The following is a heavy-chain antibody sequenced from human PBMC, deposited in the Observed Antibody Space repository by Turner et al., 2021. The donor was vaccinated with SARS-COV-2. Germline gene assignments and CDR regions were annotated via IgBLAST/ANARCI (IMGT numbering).Heavy chain of an antibody. CDR3: ARDLMEVGGMDV. D-gene: IGHD3-3*01. CDR1: GLTVSSNY. CDR2: IYSGGST. Sequence: EVHLVESGGGLIQRGGSLSLSCAASGLTVSSNYMSWVRQAPGKGLEWVSVIYSGGSTYYADSVKGRFTISRDNSKNTLYLQMNSLRAEDTAVYYCARDLMEVGGMDVWGQGTTVTVSS. V-gene: IGHV3-53*01. J-gene: IGHJ6*02.